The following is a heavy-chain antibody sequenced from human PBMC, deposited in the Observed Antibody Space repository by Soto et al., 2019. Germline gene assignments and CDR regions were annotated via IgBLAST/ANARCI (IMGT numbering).Heavy chain of an antibody. V-gene: IGHV3-9*01. D-gene: IGHD6-19*01. J-gene: IGHJ4*02. CDR3: AKDGRTAVARLEY. Sequence: EVQLVESGGGLVQPGRSLRLSCAASGFTFDDYAMHWVRQAPGKGLEWVSGISWNSGSIGYADSVKGRFTISRDNXKNSLYLQMNSLRAEDTALYYCAKDGRTAVARLEYWGQGTLVTVSS. CDR1: GFTFDDYA. CDR2: ISWNSGSI.